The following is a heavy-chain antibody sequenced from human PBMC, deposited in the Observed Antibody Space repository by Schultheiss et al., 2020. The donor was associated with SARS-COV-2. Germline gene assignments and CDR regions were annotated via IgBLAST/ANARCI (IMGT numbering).Heavy chain of an antibody. CDR3: ARIIDYGDYD. CDR1: GGSISSGGYY. D-gene: IGHD4-17*01. J-gene: IGHJ4*02. V-gene: IGHV4-31*03. Sequence: SETLSLTCTVSGGSISSGGYYWSWIRQHPGKGLEWIGYIYYSGSTYYNPSLKSRVTISVDTSKNQFSLKLSSVTAADTAVYYCARIIDYGDYDWGQGTLVTVSS. CDR2: IYYSGST.